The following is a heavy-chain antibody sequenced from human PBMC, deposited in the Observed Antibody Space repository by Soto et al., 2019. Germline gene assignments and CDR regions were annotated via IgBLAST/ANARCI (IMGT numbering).Heavy chain of an antibody. CDR2: ISYDGSNK. J-gene: IGHJ6*02. V-gene: IGHV3-30-3*01. Sequence: PGGSLRLSCAASGFTFSSYAMHWVRQAPGKGLEWVAVISYDGSNKYYADSVKGRFTISRDNSKNTLYLQMNSLRAEDTAVYYCAREMRLGDSPKKFRHYYYYGMDVWGQGTTVTVSS. CDR1: GFTFSSYA. D-gene: IGHD6-19*01. CDR3: AREMRLGDSPKKFRHYYYYGMDV.